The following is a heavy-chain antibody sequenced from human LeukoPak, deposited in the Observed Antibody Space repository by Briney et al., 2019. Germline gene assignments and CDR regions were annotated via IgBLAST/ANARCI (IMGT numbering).Heavy chain of an antibody. Sequence: GESLKISCKGSGYPFTSYWIAWVRQMPGKGLEWMGIIYPDDSDPTYSPSFQGQVTISADKSSRTTYLQWSSLKASDTAMYYCARRGGYSYGPPPNYYYYGLDVWGQGTTVTVS. V-gene: IGHV5-51*01. CDR1: GYPFTSYW. CDR3: ARRGGYSYGPPPNYYYYGLDV. D-gene: IGHD5-18*01. J-gene: IGHJ6*02. CDR2: IYPDDSDP.